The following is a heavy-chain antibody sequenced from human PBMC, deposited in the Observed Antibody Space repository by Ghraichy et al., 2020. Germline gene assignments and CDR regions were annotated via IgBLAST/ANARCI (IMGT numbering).Heavy chain of an antibody. CDR3: ARHGTGGDLTLPYYYYYGMDV. Sequence: SETLSLTCTVSGGSISSYYWSWIRQPPGKGLEWIGYIYYSGSTNYNPSLKSRVTISVDTSKNQFSLKLSSVTAADTAVYYCARHGTGGDLTLPYYYYYGMDVWGQGTTVTVSS. J-gene: IGHJ6*02. D-gene: IGHD2-21*02. CDR1: GGSISSYY. CDR2: IYYSGST. V-gene: IGHV4-59*08.